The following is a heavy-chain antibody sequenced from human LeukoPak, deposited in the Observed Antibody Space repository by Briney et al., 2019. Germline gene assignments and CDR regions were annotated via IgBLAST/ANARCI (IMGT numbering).Heavy chain of an antibody. CDR3: ARDVGGEFDY. D-gene: IGHD3-16*01. Sequence: GRSLRLSCAASGFTFSSYGMHWVRQAPGKGLEWVAVISYDGSNQYYPGSVKGRFTISRENAKNSLYLQMNSLRAEDTAVYYCARDVGGEFDYWGQGTLVTVSS. J-gene: IGHJ4*02. V-gene: IGHV3-30*03. CDR1: GFTFSSYG. CDR2: ISYDGSNQ.